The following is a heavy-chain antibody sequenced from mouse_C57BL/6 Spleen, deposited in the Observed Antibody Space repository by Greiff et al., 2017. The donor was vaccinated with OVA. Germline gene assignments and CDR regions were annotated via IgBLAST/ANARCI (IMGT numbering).Heavy chain of an antibody. D-gene: IGHD2-4*01. CDR2: IWRGGST. V-gene: IGHV2-2*01. CDR1: GFSLTSYG. J-gene: IGHJ4*01. CDR3: ARNCDYAGAMDY. Sequence: VQLQQSGPGLVQPSQSLSITCTVSGFSLTSYGVHWVRQSPGKGLEWLGVIWRGGSTDYNAAFISRLSISKDNSKSQVFFKMNSLQADDTAIYYCARNCDYAGAMDYWGQGTSVTVSS.